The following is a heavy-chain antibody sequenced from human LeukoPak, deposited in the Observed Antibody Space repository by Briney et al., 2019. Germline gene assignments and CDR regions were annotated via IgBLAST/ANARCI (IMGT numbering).Heavy chain of an antibody. V-gene: IGHV1-18*01. CDR3: ARQTVVTASADS. CDR2: ISTYNASI. Sequence: GASVKVSCKTSGYTFSSYGISWVRQAPGQGLEWMGWISTYNASINYGQRFQGRVTMTTDTSTTTAYMELRSLRSDDTAMYYCARQTVVTASADSWGLGTLVTVSS. CDR1: GYTFSSYG. J-gene: IGHJ4*02. D-gene: IGHD2-21*02.